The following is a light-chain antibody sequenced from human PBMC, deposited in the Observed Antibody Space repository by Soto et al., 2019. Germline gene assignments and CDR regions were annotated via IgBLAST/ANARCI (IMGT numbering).Light chain of an antibody. CDR1: QRISDT. V-gene: IGKV3-20*01. CDR2: GAS. CDR3: QQYDRSPIT. J-gene: IGKJ5*01. Sequence: EIVMTQSPATLSVSPGGRATLSCRASQRISDTLAWYQQKPGQAPRLLIYGASKRATGFPDRFSGSGSGTDFTLTISRLEPEDFAVYYRQQYDRSPITFGQGTRLEIK.